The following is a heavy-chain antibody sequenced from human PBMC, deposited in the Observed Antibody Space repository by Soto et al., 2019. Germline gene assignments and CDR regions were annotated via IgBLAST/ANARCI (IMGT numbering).Heavy chain of an antibody. CDR3: ARDFTDSSGPTLGMGV. V-gene: IGHV4-31*03. CDR1: GCSISSGCYY. D-gene: IGHD6-19*01. J-gene: IGHJ6*02. CDR2: IYYSGST. Sequence: SETLSLTCTVSGCSISSGCYYWSWIRQHPGKGLEWIGYIYYSGSTYYNPSLKSRVTISVDTSKSQFSLKLSSVTAADTAVYYCARDFTDSSGPTLGMGVWGQGTTVTVSS.